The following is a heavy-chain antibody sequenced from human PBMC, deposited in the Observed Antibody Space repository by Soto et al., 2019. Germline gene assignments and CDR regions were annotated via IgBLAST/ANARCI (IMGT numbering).Heavy chain of an antibody. V-gene: IGHV3-23*01. D-gene: IGHD3-16*01. CDR3: ASSPGRLGDLYYFDY. J-gene: IGHJ4*02. CDR1: GFTFSSYA. CDR2: ISGSGGST. Sequence: EVPLLESGGGLVQPGGSLRLSCAASGFTFSSYAMSWVRQAPGKGLEWVSAISGSGGSTYYADSVKGRFTISRDNSKNTLYLQMNILRAEDTAVYYCASSPGRLGDLYYFDYWGQGTLVTVSS.